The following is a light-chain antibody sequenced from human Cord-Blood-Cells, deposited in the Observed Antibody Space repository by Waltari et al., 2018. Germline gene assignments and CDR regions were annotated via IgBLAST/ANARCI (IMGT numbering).Light chain of an antibody. CDR3: QQYNNYSRT. CDR2: KAS. V-gene: IGKV1-5*03. Sequence: DIHMTQSPSTLSASVGDSVPITCRASQSISSWLAWYQQKPGQAPRLLIYKASSLASGVPARFSGSGSGTDFTLTISSLQPDDFATYYCQQYNNYSRTFGQGTKVEIK. J-gene: IGKJ1*01. CDR1: QSISSW.